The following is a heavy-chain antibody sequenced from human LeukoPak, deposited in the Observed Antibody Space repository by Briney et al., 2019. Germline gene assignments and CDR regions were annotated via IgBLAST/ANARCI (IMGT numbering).Heavy chain of an antibody. CDR2: INHSGST. CDR1: GGSFSGYY. CDR3: ARRHILSDAFDI. Sequence: SETLSLTCAVYGGSFSGYYWSWIRQPPGKGLEWIGEINHSGSTNYNPSLKSRVTISVDTSKNQFSLKLSSVTAADTAVYYCARRHILSDAFDIWGQGTMVTVSS. V-gene: IGHV4-34*01. D-gene: IGHD3-10*01. J-gene: IGHJ3*02.